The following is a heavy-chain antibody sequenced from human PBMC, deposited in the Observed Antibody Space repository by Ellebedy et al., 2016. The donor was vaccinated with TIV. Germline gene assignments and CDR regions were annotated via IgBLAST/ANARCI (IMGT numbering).Heavy chain of an antibody. J-gene: IGHJ5*02. CDR1: GFTFSSYT. CDR2: ISGSGGGT. D-gene: IGHD6-13*01. CDR3: AKGITAAVVEGSLFDP. Sequence: GESLKISXAASGFTFSSYTMRWVRQAPGKGLEWVSDISGSGGGTYYADSVKGRFTISRDNSKNTLYLQMNSLRVEDTAVHYCAKGITAAVVEGSLFDPWGQGTLVTVSS. V-gene: IGHV3-23*01.